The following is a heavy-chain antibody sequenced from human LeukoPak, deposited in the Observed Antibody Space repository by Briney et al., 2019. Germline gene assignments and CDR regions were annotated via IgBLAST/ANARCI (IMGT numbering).Heavy chain of an antibody. CDR2: IYYSGST. J-gene: IGHJ4*02. Sequence: PSGTLSLTCTVSGGSISSYYWSWIRQPPGKGLEWIGYIYYSGSTNYNPSLKSRVTISADTSKNQFSLKLSSVTAADTAVYYCARAPGRRLRYYFDYWGQGTLVTVSS. V-gene: IGHV4-59*01. D-gene: IGHD2-21*02. CDR3: ARAPGRRLRYYFDY. CDR1: GGSISSYY.